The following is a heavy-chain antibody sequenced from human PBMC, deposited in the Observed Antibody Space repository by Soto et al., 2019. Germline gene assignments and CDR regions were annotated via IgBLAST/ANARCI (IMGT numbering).Heavy chain of an antibody. J-gene: IGHJ4*02. CDR3: ASGPGNDFWSGYYTFDY. Sequence: PSETLSLTCTVSGGSISSGGYYWSWIRQHPGKGLEWIGYIYYSGSTYYNPSLKSRVTISVDTSKNQFSLKLSSVTAADTAVYYCASGPGNDFWSGYYTFDYWGQGTLVTVSS. CDR1: GGSISSGGYY. CDR2: IYYSGST. V-gene: IGHV4-31*03. D-gene: IGHD3-3*01.